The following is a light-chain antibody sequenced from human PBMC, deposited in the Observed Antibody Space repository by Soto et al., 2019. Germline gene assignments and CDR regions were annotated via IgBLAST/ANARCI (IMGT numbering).Light chain of an antibody. Sequence: DIQMTQSPSTLSASVGDRVTITCRASQSISSWLASYQQKPGKAPNLLIYKASSLESGVPSRFSGSGSGTEFTLTISSLQADDFETCCCQQYYSYPLTFGGGTKGEIK. V-gene: IGKV1-5*03. J-gene: IGKJ4*01. CDR1: QSISSW. CDR3: QQYYSYPLT. CDR2: KAS.